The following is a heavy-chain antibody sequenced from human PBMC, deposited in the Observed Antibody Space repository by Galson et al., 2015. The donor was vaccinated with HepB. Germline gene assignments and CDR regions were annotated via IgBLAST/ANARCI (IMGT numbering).Heavy chain of an antibody. J-gene: IGHJ3*02. D-gene: IGHD6-19*01. CDR2: INPSGGST. CDR1: GYKFTSYY. V-gene: IGHV1-46*01. CDR3: ARDGYSSGWSPGGAFDI. Sequence: SVKVSCKASGYKFTSYYMHWVRQAPGQGLEWMGIINPSGGSTDYAQKFRGRLTMTRGTSTSTVFMELSSLRSEDTAVYYCARDGYSSGWSPGGAFDIWGQGTMVTVSS.